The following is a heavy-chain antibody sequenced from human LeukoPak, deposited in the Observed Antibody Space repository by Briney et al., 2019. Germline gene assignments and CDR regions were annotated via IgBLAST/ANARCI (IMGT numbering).Heavy chain of an antibody. CDR2: MSHSGST. J-gene: IGHJ4*02. CDR3: ARHNRDDSSGDGRYYFDY. CDR1: GYSISSGYH. V-gene: IGHV4-38-2*01. Sequence: SETLSLTRVVSGYSISSGYHWGWIRQPPGKGLEWIGSMSHSGSTYYNPSLKSRVTISVDTSKNQFSVKLRSVTAADTAVYYCARHNRDDSSGDGRYYFDYWGQGTLVTVSS. D-gene: IGHD3-22*01.